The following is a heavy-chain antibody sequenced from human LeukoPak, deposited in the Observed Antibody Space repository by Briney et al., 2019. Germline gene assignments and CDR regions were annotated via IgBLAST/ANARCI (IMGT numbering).Heavy chain of an antibody. CDR1: GYTFTTYG. CDR2: ISGYNDNT. CDR3: ARGPNGYDWGAFDI. Sequence: ASVKVSCKASGYTFTTYGVNWVRQAPGQGLEWMGWISGYNDNTHYAQKFQGRVTMTTDTSTSTVYMELRSLRSEDTAVYYCARGPNGYDWGAFDIWGQGTMVTVSS. J-gene: IGHJ3*02. D-gene: IGHD5-12*01. V-gene: IGHV1-18*01.